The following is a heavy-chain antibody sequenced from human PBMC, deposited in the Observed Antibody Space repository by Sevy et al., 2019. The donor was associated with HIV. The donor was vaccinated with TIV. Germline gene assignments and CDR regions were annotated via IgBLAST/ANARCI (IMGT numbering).Heavy chain of an antibody. CDR1: GFTFSSFG. CDR3: ACTVVSILRFDY. J-gene: IGHJ4*02. CDR2: ISDNGGST. V-gene: IGHV3-23*01. D-gene: IGHD4-17*01. Sequence: GGSLRLSCAASGFTFSSFGMSWVRQAPGKGLEWFSTISDNGGSTYYADSVKGRFTISRDNSKNTLYLQMNSLGAEDTAVYYCACTVVSILRFDYWGQGTLVTVSS.